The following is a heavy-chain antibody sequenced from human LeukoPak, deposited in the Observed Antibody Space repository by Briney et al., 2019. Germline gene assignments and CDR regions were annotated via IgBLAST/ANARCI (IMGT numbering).Heavy chain of an antibody. V-gene: IGHV1-2*06. D-gene: IGHD1-26*01. CDR3: ARELELRRLSGY. J-gene: IGHJ4*02. CDR2: INPNSGGT. Sequence: ASVKVSCKASGYTFTGYYMHWVRQAPRQGLEWMGRINPNSGGTDYAQKFQGRVTMTRDTSISTAYMELSRLRSDDTAVYYCARELELRRLSGYWGQGTLVTVSS. CDR1: GYTFTGYY.